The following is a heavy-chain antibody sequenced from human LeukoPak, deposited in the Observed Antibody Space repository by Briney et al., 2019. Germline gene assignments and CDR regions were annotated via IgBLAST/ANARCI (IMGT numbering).Heavy chain of an antibody. D-gene: IGHD3-22*01. V-gene: IGHV3-21*04. J-gene: IGHJ4*02. CDR2: ISSSSSYI. CDR1: GFTFSSYS. Sequence: KSGGSLRLSCAASGFTFSSYSMNWVRQAPGKGLEWVSSISSSSSYIYYADSVKGRFTISRDNAKNSLYLQMNSLRAEDTDVYYCARGVHYYDSSLSFDSWGQGTLVTVSS. CDR3: ARGVHYYDSSLSFDS.